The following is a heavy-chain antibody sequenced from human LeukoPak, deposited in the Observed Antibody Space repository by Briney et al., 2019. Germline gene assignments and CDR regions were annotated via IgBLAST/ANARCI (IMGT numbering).Heavy chain of an antibody. CDR3: ARAYSETYGLGYYYMDV. Sequence: GGSLSLSCAASGFTFNTYGMNWVRQAPGKGLEWVSSISSSSSYIYYADSVKGRFTISRDNAKNSLYLQMNSLRAEDTAVYYCARAYSETYGLGYYYMDVWGKGTTVTISS. J-gene: IGHJ6*03. V-gene: IGHV3-21*01. D-gene: IGHD1-26*01. CDR1: GFTFNTYG. CDR2: ISSSSSYI.